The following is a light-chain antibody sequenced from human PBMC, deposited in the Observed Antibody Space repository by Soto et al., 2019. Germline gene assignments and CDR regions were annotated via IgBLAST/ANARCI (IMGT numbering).Light chain of an antibody. CDR3: QQYGNSPAIT. J-gene: IGKJ5*01. CDR2: GAS. Sequence: EIVLTQSPGILSLSPGERATLSCRASQSVSSSYLAWYQQKPGQAPRLLIYGASSRATGIPDRFSGSGSGTDFTLTVSRLEPEDFAVYYCQQYGNSPAITFGQGTRLEIK. CDR1: QSVSSSY. V-gene: IGKV3-20*01.